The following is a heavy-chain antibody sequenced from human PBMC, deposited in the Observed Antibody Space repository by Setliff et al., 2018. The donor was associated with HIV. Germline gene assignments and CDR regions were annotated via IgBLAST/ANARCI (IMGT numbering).Heavy chain of an antibody. D-gene: IGHD3-3*01. Sequence: ASVKVSCKASGYSLTSYSINWVRQAPGQGLEWMGYINTNTGNPTYAQGFTGRFVFSVDTPVSTAYLQIFSLEAEDTAVYYCTRDHTPPPNYDFWSGQIDLRNIFYYMDVWGTGSPVTVSS. V-gene: IGHV7-4-1*01. CDR2: INTNTGNP. J-gene: IGHJ6*03. CDR3: TRDHTPPPNYDFWSGQIDLRNIFYYMDV. CDR1: GYSLTSYS.